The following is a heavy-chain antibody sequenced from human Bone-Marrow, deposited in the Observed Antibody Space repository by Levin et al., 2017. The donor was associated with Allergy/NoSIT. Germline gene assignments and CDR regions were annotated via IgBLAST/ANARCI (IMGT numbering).Heavy chain of an antibody. J-gene: IGHJ6*02. D-gene: IGHD6-6*01. V-gene: IGHV3-9*01. CDR2: INWKGNSM. CDR3: AKDSRSSSSMDYYYYSGMDV. Sequence: SGGSLRLSCAASGFTFDDYAMHWVRQAPGKGLEWVSSINWKGNSMDYADSVKGRFIISRDNARNSLYLQMNSLRPEDTAFYFCAKDSRSSSSMDYYYYSGMDVWGQGATVTVSS. CDR1: GFTFDDYA.